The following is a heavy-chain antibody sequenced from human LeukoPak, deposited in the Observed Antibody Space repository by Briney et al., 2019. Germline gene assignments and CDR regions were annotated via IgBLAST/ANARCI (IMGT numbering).Heavy chain of an antibody. CDR1: GYTFTGYY. J-gene: IGHJ4*02. CDR3: ARVARSTNHLHFDY. CDR2: INPDTGGT. D-gene: IGHD4-17*01. Sequence: ASVKVSCKTSGYTFTGYYLHWVRQAPGQGLEWMGWINPDTGGTKYAQKFYAKITMTRDTSISTAFLEVTSLKSDDTAVYYCARVARSTNHLHFDYWGQGTLVTVSS. V-gene: IGHV1-2*02.